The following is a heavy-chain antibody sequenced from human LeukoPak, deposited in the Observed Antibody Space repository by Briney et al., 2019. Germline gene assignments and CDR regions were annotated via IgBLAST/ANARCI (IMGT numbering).Heavy chain of an antibody. D-gene: IGHD6-13*01. CDR1: GFTFSTYA. CDR2: ISYDGSNK. CDR3: AREPIGYNNNWYY. Sequence: GGSLRLSCAASGFTFSTYAMHWVRQAPGKGLEWVAAISYDGSNKNYAGSVKGRFTISRDNSKNTLYLQMNSLRAEDTAVYYCAREPIGYNNNWYYWGQGTLVTVSS. J-gene: IGHJ4*02. V-gene: IGHV3-30-3*01.